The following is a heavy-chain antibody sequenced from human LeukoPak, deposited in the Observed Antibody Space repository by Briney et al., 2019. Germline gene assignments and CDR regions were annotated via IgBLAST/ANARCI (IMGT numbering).Heavy chain of an antibody. Sequence: ASVKVSCKASGYTFTSYGISWVRQAPGQGLEWMGWISAYNGNTNYAQKLQGRVTMTTDTSTSTAYMELRSLRSDDTAVYYCARGVIRPLTGVATIRDAFDIWGQGTMVTVSS. CDR2: ISAYNGNT. J-gene: IGHJ3*02. CDR3: ARGVIRPLTGVATIRDAFDI. CDR1: GYTFTSYG. V-gene: IGHV1-18*01. D-gene: IGHD5-12*01.